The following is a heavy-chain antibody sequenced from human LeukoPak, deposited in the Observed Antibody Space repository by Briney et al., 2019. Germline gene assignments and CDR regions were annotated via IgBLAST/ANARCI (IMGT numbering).Heavy chain of an antibody. J-gene: IGHJ4*02. CDR1: GFTFSGYD. D-gene: IGHD3-10*01. CDR3: AKGTINLYYGSALDY. Sequence: GRSLRLSCAASGFTFSGYDMHWVRQAPGKGLEWVAVISYDGSNKYYADSVKGRFTISRDNSKNTLYLQMNSLRGEDTAVYYCAKGTINLYYGSALDYWGQGTLVTVSS. CDR2: ISYDGSNK. V-gene: IGHV3-30*18.